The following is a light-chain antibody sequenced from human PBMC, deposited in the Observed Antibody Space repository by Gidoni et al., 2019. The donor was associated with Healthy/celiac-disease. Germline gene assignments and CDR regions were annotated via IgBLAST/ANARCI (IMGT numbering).Light chain of an antibody. CDR2: EVS. J-gene: IGLJ3*02. V-gene: IGLV2-14*01. CDR1: SSDVGGYNY. Sequence: QSALTQPASVAGSPGQSITISCTGTSSDVGGYNYVSWYQKHPVKAPKLMIYEVSNRPSGVSNRFSGSKSGNTASLTISGLQAEDEADYYCSSYTSSSTLGVFGGGTKLTVL. CDR3: SSYTSSSTLGV.